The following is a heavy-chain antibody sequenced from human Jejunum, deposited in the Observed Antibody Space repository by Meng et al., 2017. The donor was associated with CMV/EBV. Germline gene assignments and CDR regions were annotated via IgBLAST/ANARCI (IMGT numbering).Heavy chain of an antibody. J-gene: IGHJ4*02. CDR3: ASVWGGYFRF. Sequence: KVSCQTSGDTLADYYIHWVRQAPGQGLEWMGWINPNTGGRVSAQKFQGRVTMTWDTSISTAYMELSSLRSDDTAVYYCASVWGGYFRFWGQGTLVTVSS. CDR1: GDTLADYY. V-gene: IGHV1-2*02. D-gene: IGHD3-3*01. CDR2: INPNTGGR.